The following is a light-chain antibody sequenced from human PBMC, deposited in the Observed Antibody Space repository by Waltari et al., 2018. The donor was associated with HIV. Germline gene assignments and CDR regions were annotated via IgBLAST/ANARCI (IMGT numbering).Light chain of an antibody. CDR3: CSYATSSTSLYV. V-gene: IGLV2-23*02. J-gene: IGLJ1*01. CDR2: EVS. CDR1: ISDVGNYNL. Sequence: QSALTQPASVSGSPGQSITISCIATISDVGNYNLFSWYQQHPGKAPKLMIYEVSKRPSGVSNRFAGSKSGNTASLTISGLQADDEADYYCCSYATSSTSLYVFGTGTKVTVL.